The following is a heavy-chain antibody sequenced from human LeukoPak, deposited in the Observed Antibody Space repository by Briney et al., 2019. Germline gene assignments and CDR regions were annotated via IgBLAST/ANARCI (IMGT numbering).Heavy chain of an antibody. D-gene: IGHD1-1*01. CDR2: IGSTDT. CDR3: AKDSIDHNGVYDAFDI. J-gene: IGHJ3*02. CDR1: GFTFSSYA. Sequence: GGSLRLSCAASGFTFSSYAMSWVRQAPGKGLEWVSAIGSTDTYYADSVKGRFTISSDNSKNTLHLQMNSLRAEDTAIYYCAKDSIDHNGVYDAFDIWGQGTLVTVSS. V-gene: IGHV3-23*01.